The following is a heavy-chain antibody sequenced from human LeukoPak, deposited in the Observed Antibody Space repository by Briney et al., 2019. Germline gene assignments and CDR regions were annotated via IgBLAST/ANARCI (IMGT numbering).Heavy chain of an antibody. CDR2: INPNSGGT. D-gene: IGHD6-19*01. CDR1: GYTFTGYY. Sequence: ASVKVSCKASGYTFTGYYMHWVRQAPGQGLEWMGWINPNSGGTNYAQKFQGRVTMTRDTSISTAYMELSRLRSDDPAVYYCARDDSIEQWLVPFDYWGQGTLVTVSS. CDR3: ARDDSIEQWLVPFDY. V-gene: IGHV1-2*02. J-gene: IGHJ4*02.